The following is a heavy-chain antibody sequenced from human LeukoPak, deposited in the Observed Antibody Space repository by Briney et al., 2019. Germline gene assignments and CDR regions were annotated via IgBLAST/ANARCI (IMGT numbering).Heavy chain of an antibody. CDR2: IIPIFGTA. J-gene: IGHJ4*02. CDR3: ARGDSSGYETLLDC. Sequence: ASVKVSCKASGGTFSSYAISWVRQAPGQGLEWMGGIIPIFGTANYAQKFQGRVTITADESTSTAYMELSSLRSEDTAVYYRARGDSSGYETLLDCWGQGTLVTVSS. CDR1: GGTFSSYA. V-gene: IGHV1-69*13. D-gene: IGHD3-22*01.